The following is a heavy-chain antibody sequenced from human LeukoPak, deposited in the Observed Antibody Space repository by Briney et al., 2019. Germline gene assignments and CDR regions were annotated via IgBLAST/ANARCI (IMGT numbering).Heavy chain of an antibody. D-gene: IGHD6-6*01. CDR1: GFTFSSYA. J-gene: IGHJ6*02. V-gene: IGHV3-30*04. CDR3: ARSREPYNYYGMDV. Sequence: PGGSLRLSCAASGFTFSSYAMHWVRQAPGKGLEWVAVISYDGSNKYYADSVKGRFTISRDNSKNTLYLQMNSLRAEDTAVYYCARSREPYNYYGMDVWGQGTTGIVSS. CDR2: ISYDGSNK.